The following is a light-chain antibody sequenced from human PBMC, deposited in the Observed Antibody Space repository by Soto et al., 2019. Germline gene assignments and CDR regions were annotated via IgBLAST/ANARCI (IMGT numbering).Light chain of an antibody. CDR2: DVS. J-gene: IGLJ1*01. Sequence: QSALTQPASVSGSPGQSIAISCTGTSSDVGAFNYVSWYQQHPCKAPKFMIFDVSSRPSGVSDRFSGSKSGNTASLTISGLQTEDEADYYCASYTTSSTYVFGTGTKVTVL. CDR3: ASYTTSSTYV. CDR1: SSDVGAFNY. V-gene: IGLV2-14*03.